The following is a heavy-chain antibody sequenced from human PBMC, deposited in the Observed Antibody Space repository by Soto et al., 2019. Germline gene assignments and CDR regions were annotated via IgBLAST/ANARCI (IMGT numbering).Heavy chain of an antibody. D-gene: IGHD3-9*01. V-gene: IGHV4-59*01. CDR1: GASFTTYY. Sequence: SETLSLTCTVSGASFTTYYWSWIRQPPGKGLEWIGYIYYSGSTNYNPSLKSRVTISVDTSKNQFSLKLSSVTAADTAVYYCARAGGPLVLRYFDWLPQGNWFDPWGQGTLVT. CDR2: IYYSGST. J-gene: IGHJ5*02. CDR3: ARAGGPLVLRYFDWLPQGNWFDP.